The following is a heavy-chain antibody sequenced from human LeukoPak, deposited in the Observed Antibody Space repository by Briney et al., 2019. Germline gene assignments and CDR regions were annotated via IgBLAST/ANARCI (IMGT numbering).Heavy chain of an antibody. CDR3: ARLRLLEWLLFFDY. V-gene: IGHV3-21*01. Sequence: PGGSLRLSCAASGFTFSSYSMNWVRQAPGKGLEWVSSISSSSSYIYYADSVKGRFTISRDNAKNSLYLQMNSLRAEDTAVYYCARLRLLEWLLFFDYWGQGTLVTVSS. CDR2: ISSSSSYI. CDR1: GFTFSSYS. D-gene: IGHD3-3*01. J-gene: IGHJ4*02.